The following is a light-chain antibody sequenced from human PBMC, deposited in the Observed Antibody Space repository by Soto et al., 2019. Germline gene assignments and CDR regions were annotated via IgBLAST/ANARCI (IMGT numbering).Light chain of an antibody. CDR1: SSDVGGYHF. CDR2: EVS. Sequence: QSALTQPASVSGSPGQSITISCTGTSSDVGGYHFVSWYQQHPGKAPKLMIYEVSRRPSGVSNRFSASKSGNTASLTISGLQPEDEADYYCSSYTSITTPYVVFGGGTKLTVL. V-gene: IGLV2-14*01. CDR3: SSYTSITTPYVV. J-gene: IGLJ2*01.